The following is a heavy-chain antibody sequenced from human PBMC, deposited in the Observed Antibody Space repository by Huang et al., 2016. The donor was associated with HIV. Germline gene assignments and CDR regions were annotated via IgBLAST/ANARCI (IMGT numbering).Heavy chain of an antibody. V-gene: IGHV2-5*02. J-gene: IGHJ4*02. CDR2: IYWDNEE. Sequence: QITLKESGPTLVKPTQTLTLTCTFSGFSLTSSGVAVGWICQPPGKALEWLSLIYWDNEEPFSPSLKTRLTITKDTPKNEVVLTMTYMDPVDTATYYCVHRLRYGKWYVDYWGQGVLVTVSS. CDR3: VHRLRYGKWYVDY. CDR1: GFSLTSSGVA. D-gene: IGHD6-13*01.